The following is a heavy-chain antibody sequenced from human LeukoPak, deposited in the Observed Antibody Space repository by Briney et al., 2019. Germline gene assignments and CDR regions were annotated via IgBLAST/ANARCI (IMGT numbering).Heavy chain of an antibody. CDR1: GGSFSGYY. Sequence: SETLSLTCAVYGGSFSGYYWSWIRQPPGKGLEWIGEINHSGGTNYNPSLKSRVTISVDTSKNQFSLKLSSVTAADTAVYYCARVGNDYGGNPGDYWGQGTLVTVSS. J-gene: IGHJ4*02. CDR3: ARVGNDYGGNPGDY. V-gene: IGHV4-34*01. CDR2: INHSGGT. D-gene: IGHD4-23*01.